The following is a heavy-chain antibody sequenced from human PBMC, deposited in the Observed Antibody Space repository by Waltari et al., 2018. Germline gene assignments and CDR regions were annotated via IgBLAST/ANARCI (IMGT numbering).Heavy chain of an antibody. J-gene: IGHJ6*02. CDR2: RSDDGSNK. D-gene: IGHD3-10*01. Sequence: QVQLVESGGGVVQPGRSLRLSCAASGFTFSSYAMHWVRQAPGKGLEWVAGRSDDGSNKYYADSGKGRFTISRDNSKNTRYRQMNSLRAEDTAVYYCARESWSDYGPAHYYYGMDVWGQGTTVTVSS. CDR1: GFTFSSYA. CDR3: ARESWSDYGPAHYYYGMDV. V-gene: IGHV3-30*01.